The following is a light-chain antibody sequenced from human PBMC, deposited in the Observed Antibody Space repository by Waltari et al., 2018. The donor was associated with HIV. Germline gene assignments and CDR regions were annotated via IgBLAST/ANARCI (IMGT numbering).Light chain of an antibody. CDR2: RSD. J-gene: IGLJ1*01. CDR1: SPHTGRIS. CDR3: GAWDDSLRIYV. V-gene: IGLV1-47*01. Sequence: QSVLTQPPSASGTPGQRVTISCSGSSPHTGRISVSCYQHLPGAAPKLLIYRSDQRPSGVPDRFSGTKSGTSASLTISGLRSEDEGDYYCGAWDDSLRIYVFGTGTKVTVL.